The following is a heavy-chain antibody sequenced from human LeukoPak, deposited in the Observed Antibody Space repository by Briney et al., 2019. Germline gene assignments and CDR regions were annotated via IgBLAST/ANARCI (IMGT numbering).Heavy chain of an antibody. CDR3: ARPPDLDSSACFWFPK. V-gene: IGHV3-7*01. CDR1: GFTFSRSW. CDR2: IKQDGNEK. Sequence: PGGSLRLSCATSGFTFSRSWMSWVRQAPGKGLEWVANIKQDGNEKYYVDSVKGRFTISRDNGKNSLYLQMNSLRVEDTAVYFCARPPDLDSSACFWFPKWGQGTLVTVSS. D-gene: IGHD3-22*01. J-gene: IGHJ4*02.